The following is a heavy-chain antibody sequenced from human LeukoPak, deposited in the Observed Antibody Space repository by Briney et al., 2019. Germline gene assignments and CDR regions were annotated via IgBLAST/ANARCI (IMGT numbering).Heavy chain of an antibody. CDR2: IGTNEQRT. CDR3: ANDLDSTDLYYYGD. D-gene: IGHD3-22*01. CDR1: GFTLIRSA. J-gene: IGHJ4*02. V-gene: IGHV3-23*01. Sequence: GGSLRLSCVASGFTLIRSAVDWVRQTPGKGLEWVSLIGTNEQRTHYADSVKGRFTISIDNSRNTLFLQMNSLRAEDTAVYYCANDLDSTDLYYYGDWGQGTLVTVSS.